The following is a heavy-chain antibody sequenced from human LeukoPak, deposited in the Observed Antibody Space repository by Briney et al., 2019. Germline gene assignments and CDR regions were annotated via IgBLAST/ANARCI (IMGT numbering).Heavy chain of an antibody. CDR2: INWNGGST. CDR1: GFTFDDYG. J-gene: IGHJ4*02. CDR3: ARDDYVWGSPSLFDY. D-gene: IGHD3-16*01. Sequence: GGSLRLSCAASGFTFDDYGMSWVRQAPGKGLEWVSGINWNGGSTGYADSVKGRFTISRDNAKNSLYLQMNSLRAEDTALYYCARDDYVWGSPSLFDYWGQGTLVTVSS. V-gene: IGHV3-20*04.